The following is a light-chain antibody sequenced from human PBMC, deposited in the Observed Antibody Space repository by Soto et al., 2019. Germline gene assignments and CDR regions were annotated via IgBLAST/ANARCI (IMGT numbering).Light chain of an antibody. V-gene: IGLV3-1*01. CDR1: RLGEKL. Sequence: SYELTQPPSVSVSPGQTASITCSGNRLGEKLACWYQHKPGQSPVLVIYQDDKRPSGIPERFSASNFGNTATLTISGTQAMDAADYYCQAWDDNTVVFGGGTKLTVL. CDR3: QAWDDNTVV. CDR2: QDD. J-gene: IGLJ2*01.